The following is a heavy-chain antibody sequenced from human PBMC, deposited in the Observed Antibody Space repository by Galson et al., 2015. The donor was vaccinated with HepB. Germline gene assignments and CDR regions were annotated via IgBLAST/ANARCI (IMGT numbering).Heavy chain of an antibody. V-gene: IGHV5-51*01. J-gene: IGHJ4*02. D-gene: IGHD1-26*01. CDR1: GYIFSNYW. CDR3: ARHFSSGSYGFLQAFHY. CDR2: IYPGGSDT. Sequence: QSGAEVKKPGESLKISCKGSGYIFSNYWIAWVRQMPGKGLEWMGVIYPGGSDTRYSPSFQGQVTISADKSISTAYLQWNSLKASDTAMYYCARHFSSGSYGFLQAFHYWGQGTLVTVSS.